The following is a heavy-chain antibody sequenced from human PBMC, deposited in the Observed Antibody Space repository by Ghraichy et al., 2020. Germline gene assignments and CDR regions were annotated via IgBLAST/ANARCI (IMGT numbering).Heavy chain of an antibody. CDR1: GGSISSYY. Sequence: SETLSLTCTVSGGSISSYYWSWIRQPAGKGLEWIGRIYTSGSTNYNPSLKSRVTMSVDTSKNQFSLKLSSVTAADTAVYYCARGTMDLKNFYDSSGYGFDYWGQGTLVTVSS. V-gene: IGHV4-4*07. D-gene: IGHD3-22*01. CDR2: IYTSGST. J-gene: IGHJ4*02. CDR3: ARGTMDLKNFYDSSGYGFDY.